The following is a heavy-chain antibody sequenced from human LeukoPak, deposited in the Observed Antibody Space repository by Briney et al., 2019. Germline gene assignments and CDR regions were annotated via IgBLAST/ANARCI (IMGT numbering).Heavy chain of an antibody. D-gene: IGHD6-13*01. V-gene: IGHV3-33*01. Sequence: GGSLRLSCAASGFSLSAYGVHWVRQAPGKGLEWVAVIWYDGTSKDYADSVKGRFTFSRDNSKNTLYLQMNSLTVEDTAVYYCARSQSRSLIDYWGQGTLVTVSS. CDR3: ARSQSRSLIDY. CDR2: IWYDGTSK. CDR1: GFSLSAYG. J-gene: IGHJ4*02.